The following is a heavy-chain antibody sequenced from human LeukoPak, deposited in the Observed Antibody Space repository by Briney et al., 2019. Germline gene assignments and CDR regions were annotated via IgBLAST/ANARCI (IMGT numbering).Heavy chain of an antibody. D-gene: IGHD6-6*01. CDR1: GYTFTSYY. Sequence: AASVKVSCKASGYTFTSYYMHWVRQAPGQGLEWMGIINPSGGSTSYAQKFQGRVTMTRDTSTSTVYMELSSLRSEDTAVYYCARGGLNNGAALDYFDYWGQGTLVTVSS. J-gene: IGHJ4*02. CDR3: ARGGLNNGAALDYFDY. V-gene: IGHV1-46*01. CDR2: INPSGGST.